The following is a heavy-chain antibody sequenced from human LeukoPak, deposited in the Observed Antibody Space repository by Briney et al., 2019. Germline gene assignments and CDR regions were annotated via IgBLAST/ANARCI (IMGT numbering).Heavy chain of an antibody. V-gene: IGHV3-73*01. Sequence: GGSLRLSCAASGFTFSGSAIHWVRQSSGKGLEWVGQIDKKDKGYATATAYAASVKGRFTISRDDSKNTLYLQMNSLKTEDTAMYYCTTDDPVNRSWGQGTLVTVSS. CDR1: GFTFSGSA. J-gene: IGHJ4*02. CDR2: IDKKDKGYATAT. CDR3: TTDDPVNRS. D-gene: IGHD1-1*01.